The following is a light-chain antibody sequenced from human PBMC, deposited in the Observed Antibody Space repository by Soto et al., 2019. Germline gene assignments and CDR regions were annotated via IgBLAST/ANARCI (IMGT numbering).Light chain of an antibody. J-gene: IGKJ4*02. CDR3: QRYLSSSPT. Sequence: AIRMTQSPSSLSASTGDRVTITCRASQGISSYLAWYQQKPGKAPKLLIYAASTLQSGVPSRFSGSGSGTDFTLTISCLQFFFFARCSWQRYLSSSPTLGG. V-gene: IGKV1-8*01. CDR1: QGISSY. CDR2: AAS.